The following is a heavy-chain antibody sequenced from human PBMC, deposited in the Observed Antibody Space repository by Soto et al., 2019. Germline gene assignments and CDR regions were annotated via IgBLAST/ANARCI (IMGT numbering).Heavy chain of an antibody. J-gene: IGHJ5*01. CDR3: GRAPAYYDSSGYYPFAS. V-gene: IGHV1-69*01. CDR1: GGTFSSYA. Sequence: QVQLVQSGAEVKKPGSSVKVSCKASGGTFSSYAISWVRQAPGQGLEWMGGIIPIFGTANYAQKFQGRVTITGADSTSTAYRELSSLRSEDTAVYYCGRAPAYYDSSGYYPFASWGQGPLVTVSS. D-gene: IGHD3-22*01. CDR2: IIPIFGTA.